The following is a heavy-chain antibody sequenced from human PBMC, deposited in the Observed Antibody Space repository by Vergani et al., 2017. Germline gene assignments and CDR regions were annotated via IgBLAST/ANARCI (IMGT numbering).Heavy chain of an antibody. V-gene: IGHV3-23*01. CDR2: ISGSGGST. D-gene: IGHD4-11*01. CDR1: GFPFSSYA. J-gene: IGHJ4*02. CDR3: AKDVGGVYSNGGDY. Sequence: EVQLLESGGGLVQPGGSLRLSCAASGFPFSSYAMSWVRQAPGKGLEWVSAISGSGGSTYYADSVKGRFTISRDNSKNTLYLQMNSLRAEDTAVYYCAKDVGGVYSNGGDYWGQGTLVTVSS.